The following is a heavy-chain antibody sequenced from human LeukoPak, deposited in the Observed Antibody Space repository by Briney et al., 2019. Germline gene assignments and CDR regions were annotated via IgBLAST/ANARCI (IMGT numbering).Heavy chain of an antibody. Sequence: PAETLSLTCAASGFSISSGYFWGWLRQPPRKGQEWIGSIYHSGSTYYSPSLKSRVTISVDTSKNHFSLKLSSVTAADTAVYYCARETLSGYDGNVAFDIWGEGTMVSVSS. V-gene: IGHV4-38-2*02. CDR3: ARETLSGYDGNVAFDI. CDR1: GFSISSGYF. D-gene: IGHD5-12*01. CDR2: IYHSGST. J-gene: IGHJ3*02.